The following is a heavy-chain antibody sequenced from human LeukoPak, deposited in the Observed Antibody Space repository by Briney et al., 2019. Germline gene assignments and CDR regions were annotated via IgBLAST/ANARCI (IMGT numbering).Heavy chain of an antibody. CDR1: GYTFTSNY. V-gene: IGHV1-46*01. Sequence: ASVKVSCKSSGYTFTSNYIHWVRQAPGQGLEWMGMIYPRDGSTSYAQKFQGRVTVTRDTSTSTVHMELSGLRSEDTAVYYCARDQEGFDYWGQGTLVTVSS. CDR2: IYPRDGST. CDR3: ARDQEGFDY. J-gene: IGHJ4*02.